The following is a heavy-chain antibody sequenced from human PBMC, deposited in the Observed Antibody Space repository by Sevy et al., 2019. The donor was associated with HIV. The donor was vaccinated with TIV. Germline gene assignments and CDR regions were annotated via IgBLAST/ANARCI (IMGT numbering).Heavy chain of an antibody. J-gene: IGHJ3*01. CDR1: GFTFSNYA. CDR2: ISGRDTGT. CDR3: ATDTIVVVGEALDV. V-gene: IGHV3-23*01. D-gene: IGHD3-22*01. Sequence: GGSLRLSCAVSGFTFSNYAMSWVRQAPGKGLEWVSAISGRDTGTFYAASVKGRFTISRDNSKNTLYLQMNSLRAEDTALYYSATDTIVVVGEALDVWGRGTMVTVSS.